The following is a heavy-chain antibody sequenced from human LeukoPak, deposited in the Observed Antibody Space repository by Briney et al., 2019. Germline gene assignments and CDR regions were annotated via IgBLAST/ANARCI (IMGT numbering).Heavy chain of an antibody. J-gene: IGHJ2*01. CDR3: ARIWPDL. Sequence: SETLSLTCAVYGGSFSGYYWSWIRQPPGKGLEWIGEINHSGYTSYNPSLKSRVTISVDTSKKQFSLKLNSVTAADTAVYYCARIWPDLWGRGTLVTVSS. V-gene: IGHV4-34*01. CDR2: INHSGYT. CDR1: GGSFSGYY. D-gene: IGHD3-10*01.